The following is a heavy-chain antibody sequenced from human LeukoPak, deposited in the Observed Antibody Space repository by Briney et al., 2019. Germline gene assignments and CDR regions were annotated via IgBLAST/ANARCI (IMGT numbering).Heavy chain of an antibody. CDR3: AKGKGIYYDSSGYYLGSVFDY. CDR2: IRYDGSNK. D-gene: IGHD3-22*01. CDR1: GYTFTGYY. V-gene: IGHV3-30*02. Sequence: SCKASGYTFTGYYMHWVRQAPGKGLEWVAFIRYDGSNKYYADSVKGRFTISRDNSKNTLYLQMNSLRAEDTAVYYCAKGKGIYYDSSGYYLGSVFDYWGQGTLVTVSS. J-gene: IGHJ4*02.